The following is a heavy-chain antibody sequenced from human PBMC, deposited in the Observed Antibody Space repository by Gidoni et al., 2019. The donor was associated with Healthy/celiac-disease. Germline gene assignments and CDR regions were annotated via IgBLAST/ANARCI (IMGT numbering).Heavy chain of an antibody. J-gene: IGHJ6*03. D-gene: IGHD3-9*01. V-gene: IGHV3-15*07. Sequence: EVQLVESGGGLVKPGGSLRLSCAASGFPFSNAWMNWVRQAPGKGLEWVGRIKSKTDGGTTDYAAPVKGRFTISRDDSKNTLYLQMNSLKTEDTAVYYCTTGYFDWLLRSHMDVWGKGTTVTVSS. CDR1: GFPFSNAW. CDR3: TTGYFDWLLRSHMDV. CDR2: IKSKTDGGTT.